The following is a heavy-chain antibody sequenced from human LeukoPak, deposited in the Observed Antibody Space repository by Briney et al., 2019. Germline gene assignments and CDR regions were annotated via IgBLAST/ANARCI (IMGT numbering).Heavy chain of an antibody. V-gene: IGHV4-61*02. Sequence: PSETLSLTCTVSGGSISSGSYCWSWIRQPAGKGLEWIGRIYTSGSTNYNPSLKSRVTISVYTSKNQFSLKLSSVTAADTAVYYCARDRAYYYDSTQYPIWGQGTLVTVSS. CDR1: GGSISSGSYC. J-gene: IGHJ4*02. CDR2: IYTSGST. CDR3: ARDRAYYYDSTQYPI. D-gene: IGHD3-22*01.